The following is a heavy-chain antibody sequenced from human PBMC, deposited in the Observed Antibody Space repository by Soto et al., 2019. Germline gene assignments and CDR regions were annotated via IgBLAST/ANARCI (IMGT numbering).Heavy chain of an antibody. J-gene: IGHJ5*02. D-gene: IGHD3-22*01. CDR1: GGSFRTFV. V-gene: IGHV1-69*01. CDR3: ARPRGYYGPNNYFDP. CDR2: IIPFFGTT. Sequence: QAQLVQSGPEVKKPGSSVKVSCKASGGSFRTFVVDWVRQAPGQGPEWMGGIIPFFGTTNYAQKFQGRVTITADESTSTACMDLRSLTAEDTAVYECARPRGYYGPNNYFDPWGPGTLVTVSS.